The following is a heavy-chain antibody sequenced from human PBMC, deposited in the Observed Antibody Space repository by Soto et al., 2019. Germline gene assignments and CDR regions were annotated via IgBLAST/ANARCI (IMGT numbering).Heavy chain of an antibody. V-gene: IGHV3-30*18. CDR3: AKDRPGDFDY. J-gene: IGHJ4*02. CDR2: ISYDGSNK. Sequence: QVQLVESGGGVVQPGRSLRLSCAASGFTFSSYGMHWVRQAPGKGLEWVAVISYDGSNKYYADSVKGRFTISRDNSKTTLYLQMNSLRAEDTAVYYCAKDRPGDFDYWGQGTLVTVSS. CDR1: GFTFSSYG.